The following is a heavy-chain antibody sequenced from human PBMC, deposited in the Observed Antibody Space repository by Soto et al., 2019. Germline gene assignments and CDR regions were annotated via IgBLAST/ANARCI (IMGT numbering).Heavy chain of an antibody. Sequence: SETLSLTCTVSGGSISSSSYYWGWIRQPPGKGLEWIGSIYYSGSTYYNPSLKSRVTISVDTSKIQFSLKLSSVTAADTAVYYCARGYCSGGSCYKNNWFDPWGQGTLVTVS. CDR3: ARGYCSGGSCYKNNWFDP. CDR2: IYYSGST. D-gene: IGHD2-15*01. V-gene: IGHV4-39*01. CDR1: GGSISSSSYY. J-gene: IGHJ5*02.